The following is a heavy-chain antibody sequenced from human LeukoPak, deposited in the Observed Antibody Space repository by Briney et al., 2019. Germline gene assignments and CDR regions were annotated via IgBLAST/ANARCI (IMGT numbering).Heavy chain of an antibody. V-gene: IGHV3-11*06. Sequence: GGSLRLSCAASGFTFSDYYMSWIRQAPGKGLEWVSYISSSSSYTNYADSVKGRFTISRDNARNTLYLQMNSLRPEDTAVYYCVRVGSVTGSFFDCWGQGTLVTVSS. J-gene: IGHJ4*02. CDR3: VRVGSVTGSFFDC. D-gene: IGHD6-19*01. CDR1: GFTFSDYY. CDR2: ISSSSSYT.